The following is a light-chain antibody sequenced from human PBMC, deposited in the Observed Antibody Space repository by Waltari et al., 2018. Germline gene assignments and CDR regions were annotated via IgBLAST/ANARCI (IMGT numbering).Light chain of an antibody. J-gene: IGLJ2*01. CDR1: NIGSKS. CDR3: QVWEGSGDHAV. CDR2: LDS. V-gene: IGLV3-21*01. Sequence: SYVLTQPPSVSVAPGQTATVTCGGNNIGSKSVHWYQLKSGQAPELVIYLDSNRPSGIPEGFSASNSGNTATLTISRVEAGDEADYYCQVWEGSGDHAVFGGGTKLTVL.